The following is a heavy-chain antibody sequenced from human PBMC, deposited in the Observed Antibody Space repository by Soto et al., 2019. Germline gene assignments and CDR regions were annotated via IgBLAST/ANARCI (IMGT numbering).Heavy chain of an antibody. CDR1: AFTFSTYA. CDR3: AKDQTWIQPAFDY. V-gene: IGHV3-23*01. J-gene: IGHJ4*02. CDR2: ISGSGGST. Sequence: PGGSLILSCAASAFTFSTYAMSWVRQAPGKGLEWVSAISGSGGSTYYADSAKGRFTISRDNSKNTLYLQMHSLRAEDTAVYYCAKDQTWIQPAFDYWGQGTLVTVSS. D-gene: IGHD5-18*01.